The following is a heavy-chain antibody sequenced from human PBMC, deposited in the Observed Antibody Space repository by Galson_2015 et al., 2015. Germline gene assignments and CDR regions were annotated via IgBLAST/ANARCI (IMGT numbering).Heavy chain of an antibody. CDR1: GFTFSSYC. D-gene: IGHD3-10*01. CDR3: ESDYGPAFDY. Sequence: SLRLSCAASGFTFSSYCMSWFRQAPGKGLEWVANIKQDGSEKYYEDSVKGRFTITRDNANNSLNLQMNSMRAEDTAVYFCESDYGPAFDYWGQGTLVTVSS. V-gene: IGHV3-7*03. J-gene: IGHJ4*02. CDR2: IKQDGSEK.